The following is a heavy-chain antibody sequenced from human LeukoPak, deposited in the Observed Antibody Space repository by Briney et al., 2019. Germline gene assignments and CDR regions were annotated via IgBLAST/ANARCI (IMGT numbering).Heavy chain of an antibody. Sequence: SVKVSCKASGGTFSSYAISWVRQAPGQGLEWMGGIIPIFGTANYAQKFQGRVTITTDESTSTTYMELSSLRSEDTAVYYCASSIDYYDSSYFDYWGQGTLVTVSS. CDR1: GGTFSSYA. D-gene: IGHD3-22*01. CDR2: IIPIFGTA. CDR3: ASSIDYYDSSYFDY. J-gene: IGHJ4*02. V-gene: IGHV1-69*05.